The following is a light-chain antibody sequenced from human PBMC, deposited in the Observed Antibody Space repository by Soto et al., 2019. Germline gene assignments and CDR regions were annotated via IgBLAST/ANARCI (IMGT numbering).Light chain of an antibody. CDR1: QSISSGS. Sequence: VLTQSPGTLSLSPEERATLSCRASQSISSGSLAWYQQKPGQAPRLLIFAASARVTGIPDRFSGSGSGTGFALTISRLEPEDFAVYYCQHYGSSPPLTFGPGTKVDIK. CDR2: AAS. V-gene: IGKV3-20*01. J-gene: IGKJ3*01. CDR3: QHYGSSPPLT.